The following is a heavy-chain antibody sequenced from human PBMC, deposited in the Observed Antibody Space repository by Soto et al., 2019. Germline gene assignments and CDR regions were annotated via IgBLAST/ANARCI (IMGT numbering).Heavy chain of an antibody. V-gene: IGHV3-30*18. Sequence: QVQLVESGGGVVQPGRSLRLSCAASGFTFSSYGMHWVRQAPGKGLEWVAVISYDGSNKYYADSVKGRFTISRDNSKNTLYLQMISLRAEDTAVYYCAKDWGFGAFDIWGQGTMVTVSS. J-gene: IGHJ3*02. D-gene: IGHD3-16*01. CDR3: AKDWGFGAFDI. CDR1: GFTFSSYG. CDR2: ISYDGSNK.